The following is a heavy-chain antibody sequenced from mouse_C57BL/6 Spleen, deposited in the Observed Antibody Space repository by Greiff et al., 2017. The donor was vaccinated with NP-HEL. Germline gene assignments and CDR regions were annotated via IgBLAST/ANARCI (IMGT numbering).Heavy chain of an antibody. Sequence: QVQLQQPGAELVRPGSSVKLSCKASGYTFPSYWMHWVQPRPIQGLEWIGNIDPSDSATPYTQKFKDKATLTVDKSSRTAYMQLSSLTSEDSAVYYCARSYYGSSPWFADWGQGTLVTVSA. D-gene: IGHD1-1*01. CDR1: GYTFPSYW. CDR2: IDPSDSAT. J-gene: IGHJ3*01. CDR3: ARSYYGSSPWFAD. V-gene: IGHV1-52*01.